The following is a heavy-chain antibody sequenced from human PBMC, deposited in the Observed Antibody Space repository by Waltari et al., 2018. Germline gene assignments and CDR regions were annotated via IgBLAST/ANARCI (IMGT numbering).Heavy chain of an antibody. CDR2: INHSGST. Sequence: QVQLQQWGAGLLKPSETLSLTCAVYGGSFSGYYWSWIRQPPGKGLEWIGEINHSGSTNYNPSLKSRVTRSVDTSKNQFSLKLSSVTAADTAVYYCARGLDGLLWFREGPWFDPWGQGTLVTVSS. CDR1: GGSFSGYY. CDR3: ARGLDGLLWFREGPWFDP. D-gene: IGHD3-10*01. V-gene: IGHV4-34*01. J-gene: IGHJ5*02.